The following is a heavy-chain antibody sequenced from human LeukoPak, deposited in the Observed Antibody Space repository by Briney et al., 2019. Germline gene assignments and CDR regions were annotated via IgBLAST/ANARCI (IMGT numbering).Heavy chain of an antibody. CDR1: GDYISRGEYY. D-gene: IGHD4-17*01. J-gene: IGHJ4*02. CDR2: IYYSGTT. Sequence: SQTLSLTCTVSGDYISRGEYYWSWIRQHPGKGLKWIGYIYYSGTTYYNPSLESRVTISVDTSKNQFSLKLSSVTAADTAVYYCARRHDYGDFTGVSYFDYWGQGTLVTVSS. CDR3: ARRHDYGDFTGVSYFDY. V-gene: IGHV4-31*03.